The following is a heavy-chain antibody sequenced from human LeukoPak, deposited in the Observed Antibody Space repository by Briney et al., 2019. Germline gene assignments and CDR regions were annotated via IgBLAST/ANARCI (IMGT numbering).Heavy chain of an antibody. J-gene: IGHJ5*02. Sequence: PSETLSLTCTVSGGSISSYYWSWIRQPPGKGLEWIGYIYYSGSTNYNPTLKSRVTISVDTSKNQFSLKLSSVTAADTAVYYCARGPKIDFDNWFDPWGQGTLVTVSS. V-gene: IGHV4-59*08. CDR3: ARGPKIDFDNWFDP. CDR2: IYYSGST. D-gene: IGHD3-22*01. CDR1: GGSISSYY.